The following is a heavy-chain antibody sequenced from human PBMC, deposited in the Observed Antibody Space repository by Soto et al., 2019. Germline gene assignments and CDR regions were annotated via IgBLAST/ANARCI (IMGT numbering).Heavy chain of an antibody. CDR1: GGSISSGGYY. CDR3: ARAHPMVRGVIENYYYYGMDV. D-gene: IGHD3-10*01. CDR2: IYYSGST. Sequence: PSETLSLTCTVSGGSISSGGYYWSWIRQHPGKGLERIGYIYYSGSTYYNPSLKSRVTISVDTSKNQFSLKLSSVTAADTAVYYCARAHPMVRGVIENYYYYGMDVWGQGTTVTVSS. V-gene: IGHV4-31*03. J-gene: IGHJ6*02.